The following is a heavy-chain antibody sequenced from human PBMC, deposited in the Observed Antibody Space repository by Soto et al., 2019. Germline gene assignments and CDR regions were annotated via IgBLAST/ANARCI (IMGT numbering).Heavy chain of an antibody. Sequence: ASVKVSCKASGYTFTIYGINWVRQAPGQGLEWMGWISPDNGNTNYAQTLQGRVTMTTDTSTSTAYMELRSLRSDDTAVYYCARALGYSGYAGMDVWGQGTTVTVSS. CDR3: ARALGYSGYAGMDV. J-gene: IGHJ6*02. V-gene: IGHV1-18*01. D-gene: IGHD5-12*01. CDR2: ISPDNGNT. CDR1: GYTFTIYG.